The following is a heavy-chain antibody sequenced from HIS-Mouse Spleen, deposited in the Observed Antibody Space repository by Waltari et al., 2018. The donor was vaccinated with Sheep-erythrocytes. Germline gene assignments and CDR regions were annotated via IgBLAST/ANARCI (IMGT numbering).Heavy chain of an antibody. V-gene: IGHV3-13*01. J-gene: IGHJ3*02. CDR3: ARGIANWDAFDI. CDR2: FGTHGTT. CDR1: GFPFSSYD. D-gene: IGHD7-27*01. Sequence: EVQLVESGGGLVQPGGSLRLSCAASGFPFSSYDMHWVRQATGKGVEWLSAFGTHGTTYYPGSVKGRFTISRENAKNSLYLQMNSLRAGDTAVYYCARGIANWDAFDIWGQGTMVTVSS.